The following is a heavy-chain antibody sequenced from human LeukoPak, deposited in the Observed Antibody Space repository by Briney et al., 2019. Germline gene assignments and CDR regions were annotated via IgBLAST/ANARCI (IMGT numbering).Heavy chain of an antibody. CDR3: ARGYEDYYDSSGYYYFDY. CDR2: IYHSGST. Sequence: SETLSLTCAVSGGSISSGGYSWSWIRQPPGKGLEWIGYIYHSGSTYYNPSLKSRVTISVDRSKNQFSLKLSSVTAADTAVYYCARGYEDYYDSSGYYYFDYWGQGTLVTVS. J-gene: IGHJ4*02. V-gene: IGHV4-30-2*01. D-gene: IGHD3-22*01. CDR1: GGSISSGGYS.